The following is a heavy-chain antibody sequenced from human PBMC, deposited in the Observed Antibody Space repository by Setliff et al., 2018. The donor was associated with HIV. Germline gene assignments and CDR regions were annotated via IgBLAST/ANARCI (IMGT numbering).Heavy chain of an antibody. CDR1: GFAFSDYD. V-gene: IGHV3-13*01. J-gene: IGHJ4*02. CDR3: ARDPLLFLEWLSPGYPFDY. D-gene: IGHD3-3*01. CDR2: IGTGGST. Sequence: GGSLRLSCATSGFAFSDYDFHWVRQVTGEGLEWVSAIGTGGSTYYADSVKGRFTISRDNSKNTLFLQMNSLRGDDTAVYYCARDPLLFLEWLSPGYPFDYWGQGTLVTVSS.